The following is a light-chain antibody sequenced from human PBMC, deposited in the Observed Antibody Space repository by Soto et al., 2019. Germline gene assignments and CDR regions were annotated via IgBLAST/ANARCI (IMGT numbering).Light chain of an antibody. J-gene: IGKJ5*01. Sequence: DFQMTQSPSSLSASVGDRVTITCRATQAIKNFLNWYQQKPGRAPKLLISDASTLKRGVPSRLSGCGSGTHFTFVISSLQPEDVGTYYCQQSDNLPLTFGQGTRLDIK. CDR1: QAIKNF. CDR2: DAS. V-gene: IGKV1-33*01. CDR3: QQSDNLPLT.